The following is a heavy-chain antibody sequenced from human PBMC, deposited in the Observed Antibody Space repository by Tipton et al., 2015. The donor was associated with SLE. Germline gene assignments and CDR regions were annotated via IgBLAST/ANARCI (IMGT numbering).Heavy chain of an antibody. D-gene: IGHD4-17*01. V-gene: IGHV3-9*01. Sequence: FLRLSCAASGFTFDDFGMHWVRQAPGKGLEWVSGISWNSGRIDYADSVKGRFTTSRDNAKRSLYLQMNSLRPEDTALYYCAKVGPLTYGDTDYYGMDVWGQGTTVTVSS. CDR2: ISWNSGRI. CDR1: GFTFDDFG. CDR3: AKVGPLTYGDTDYYGMDV. J-gene: IGHJ6*02.